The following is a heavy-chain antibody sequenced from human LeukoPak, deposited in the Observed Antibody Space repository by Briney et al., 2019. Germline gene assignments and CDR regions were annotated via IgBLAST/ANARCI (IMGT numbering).Heavy chain of an antibody. CDR3: ARSAYGDNFDY. J-gene: IGHJ4*02. CDR1: GFTFSSYA. CDR2: ISYDGSNK. V-gene: IGHV3-30-3*01. D-gene: IGHD4-17*01. Sequence: GGSLRLSCAASGFTFSSYAMHWVRQAPGKGLEWVAVISYDGSNKCYADSVKGRFTISRDNSKNTLYLQMNSLRAEDTAVYYCARSAYGDNFDYWGQGTLVTVSS.